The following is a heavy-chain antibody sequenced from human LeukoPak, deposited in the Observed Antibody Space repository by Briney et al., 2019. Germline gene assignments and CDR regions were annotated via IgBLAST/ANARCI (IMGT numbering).Heavy chain of an antibody. Sequence: SETLSLTCAVYGGSFSDYYWNWIRQPPGKGLEWSREINQSKTTNYNPSLKSRVTLSVDTSNNQFSLKLSSVTAADTAVYYCARRPGYCPNGVCYKRNWFDPWGQGTLVTVSS. V-gene: IGHV4-34*01. CDR2: INQSKTT. D-gene: IGHD2-8*01. J-gene: IGHJ5*02. CDR3: ARRPGYCPNGVCYKRNWFDP. CDR1: GGSFSDYY.